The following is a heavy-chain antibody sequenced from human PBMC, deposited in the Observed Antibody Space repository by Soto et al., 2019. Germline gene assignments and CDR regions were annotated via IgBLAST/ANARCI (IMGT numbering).Heavy chain of an antibody. J-gene: IGHJ4*02. CDR1: GGSISSYY. CDR2: IYYSGST. D-gene: IGHD4-17*01. Sequence: PSETLSLTCTVSGGSISSYYWSWIRQPPGKGLEWIGYIYYSGSTNYNPSLKSRVTIPVDTSKNQFSLKLSSVTAADTAVYYCARHATVVNFDYRGQGTLVTVSS. CDR3: ARHATVVNFDY. V-gene: IGHV4-59*08.